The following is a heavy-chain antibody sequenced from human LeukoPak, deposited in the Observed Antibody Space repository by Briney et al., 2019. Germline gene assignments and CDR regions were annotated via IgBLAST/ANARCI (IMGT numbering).Heavy chain of an antibody. J-gene: IGHJ4*02. V-gene: IGHV1-69*01. CDR1: GGTFSSYA. Sequence: SVKVSCKASGGTFSSYAISWVRQAPGQGLEWMGGIIPIFGTANYAQKFQGRVTITADESTSTAYMELSSLRSEDAAVYYCARDYWMAAAGIFHFWGQGTLVTVSS. CDR2: IIPIFGTA. D-gene: IGHD6-13*01. CDR3: ARDYWMAAAGIFHF.